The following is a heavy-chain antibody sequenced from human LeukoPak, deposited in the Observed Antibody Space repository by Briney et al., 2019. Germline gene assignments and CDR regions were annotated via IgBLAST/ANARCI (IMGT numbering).Heavy chain of an antibody. V-gene: IGHV3-30-3*01. Sequence: LPGGSLRLSCAASGFTFNDYAMYWVRQTPGKGLEWVTLISYDGYDKSYADSVRGRFTISRDNSKNTLYLQMDSLRSEDTAVYYCARDFFPIVDSSWYEIGYWGQGTLVTVSS. CDR3: ARDFFPIVDSSWYEIGY. D-gene: IGHD6-13*01. CDR1: GFTFNDYA. J-gene: IGHJ4*02. CDR2: ISYDGYDK.